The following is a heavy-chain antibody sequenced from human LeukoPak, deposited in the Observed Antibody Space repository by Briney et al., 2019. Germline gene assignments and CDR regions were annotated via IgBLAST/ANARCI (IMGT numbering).Heavy chain of an antibody. CDR1: GGSISSSSYY. J-gene: IGHJ4*02. CDR2: IYYSGST. D-gene: IGHD4-11*01. V-gene: IGHV4-39*01. CDR3: ARHDYSNYVVD. Sequence: SETLSLTCTVSGGSISSSSYYWGWIRQPPGKGLEWIGSIYYSGSTYYNPSLKTRVTISVDTSKNQFSLKLSSVTAADTAVYYCARHDYSNYVVDWGQGTLVTVSS.